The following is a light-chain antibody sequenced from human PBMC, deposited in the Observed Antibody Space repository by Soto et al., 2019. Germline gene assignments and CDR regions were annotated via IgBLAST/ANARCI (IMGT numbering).Light chain of an antibody. CDR1: RSITTW. V-gene: IGKV1-5*03. CDR2: KAS. J-gene: IGKJ2*01. CDR3: QHYNNFPYT. Sequence: DIQMPQSPSTLSAFVGDRVTITCRASRSITTWLAWYQQKPGKAPNLLISKASNLESGVPSRFSGTGSGTEFTLTISSLQPDDFATYYCQHYNNFPYTFGQGTKLEIK.